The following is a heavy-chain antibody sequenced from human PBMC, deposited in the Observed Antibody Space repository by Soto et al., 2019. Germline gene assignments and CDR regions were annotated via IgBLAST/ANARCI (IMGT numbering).Heavy chain of an antibody. J-gene: IGHJ4*02. CDR3: AKNQERELPRVIDF. Sequence: EVRLLESGGGLVKPGGSLRLSCATSGLTFSNYAMSWVRQAPGGGLARVSSMSGSNSTTYYADSVRGRFTISRDRSKNTLYLQMSSLRAEDTALYYCAKNQERELPRVIDFWGQGTLVTVSS. CDR2: MSGSNSTT. CDR1: GLTFSNYA. V-gene: IGHV3-23*01. D-gene: IGHD1-7*01.